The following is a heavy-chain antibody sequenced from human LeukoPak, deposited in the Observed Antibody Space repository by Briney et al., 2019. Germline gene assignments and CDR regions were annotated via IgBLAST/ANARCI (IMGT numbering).Heavy chain of an antibody. CDR3: ARDRFPYSGVLNQPERNSRSWFDP. CDR2: INPSGGST. Sequence: ASVKVSCKASGYTFTSYYMHWVRQAPGQGLEWMGIINPSGGSTSYAQKFQGRVTMTRDTSTSTVYMELSSLRSEDTAFYYCARDRFPYSGVLNQPERNSRSWFDPWGQGTLVTVSS. V-gene: IGHV1-46*01. CDR1: GYTFTSYY. J-gene: IGHJ5*02. D-gene: IGHD3-10*01.